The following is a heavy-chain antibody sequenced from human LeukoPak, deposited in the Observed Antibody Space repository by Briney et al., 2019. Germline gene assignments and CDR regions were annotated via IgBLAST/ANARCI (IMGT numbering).Heavy chain of an antibody. CDR1: GYTFTGYY. V-gene: IGHV1-2*02. Sequence: ASVKVSCKASGYTFTGYYMHWVRQAPGQGLEWMGWINPNSGGTNYAQKFQGRVTMTRDTSMNTAYMELSRLRSDDAAIYYCARGGYVIVRDWFDPWGRGTLVTVSS. D-gene: IGHD3-16*01. CDR3: ARGGYVIVRDWFDP. J-gene: IGHJ5*02. CDR2: INPNSGGT.